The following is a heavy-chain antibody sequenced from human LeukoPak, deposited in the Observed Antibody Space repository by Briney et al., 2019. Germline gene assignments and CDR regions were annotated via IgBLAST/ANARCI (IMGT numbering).Heavy chain of an antibody. V-gene: IGHV1-46*01. CDR3: AREDLVVVLGATEYTWFDP. CDR2: INPSGGST. CDR1: GYTFTSYY. Sequence: ASVKVSCKASGYTFTSYYMHWVRQAPGQGLEWMGIINPSGGSTSYAQKFQGRVTMTRDMSTSTVYMELSSLRSDDTAVYFCAREDLVVVLGATEYTWFDPWGQGTLVTVSS. D-gene: IGHD2-15*01. J-gene: IGHJ5*02.